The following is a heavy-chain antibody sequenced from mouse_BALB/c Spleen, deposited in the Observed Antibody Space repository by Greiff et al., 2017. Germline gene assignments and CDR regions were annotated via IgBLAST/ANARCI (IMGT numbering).Heavy chain of an antibody. CDR3: AREGGYDGQAWFAY. D-gene: IGHD2-14*01. V-gene: IGHV5-12-2*01. CDR2: ISNGGGST. J-gene: IGHJ3*01. CDR1: GFTFSSYT. Sequence: EVKLMESGGGLVQPGGSLKLSCAASGFTFSSYTMSWVRQTPEKRLEWVAYISNGGGSTYYPDTVKGRFTISRDNAKNTLYLQMSSLKSEDTAMYYCAREGGYDGQAWFAYWGQGTLVTVSA.